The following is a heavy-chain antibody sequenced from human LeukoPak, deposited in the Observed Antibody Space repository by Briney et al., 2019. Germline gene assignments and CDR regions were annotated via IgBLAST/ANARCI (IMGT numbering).Heavy chain of an antibody. D-gene: IGHD2-8*01. CDR3: ARDPGLYLRHGMDV. CDR2: ISTSGTT. J-gene: IGHJ6*02. Sequence: PSQTLSLTCTVSGGSITSGSYYWNWIRQPAGKGLEWIGRISTSGTTNYNPSLKSRVTISVDTSKNQFSLKLSSVTAADTAVHYCARDPGLYLRHGMDVWGQGTTVTVSS. CDR1: GGSITSGSYY. V-gene: IGHV4-61*02.